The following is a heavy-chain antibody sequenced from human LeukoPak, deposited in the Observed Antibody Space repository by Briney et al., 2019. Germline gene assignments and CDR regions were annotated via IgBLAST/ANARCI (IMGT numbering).Heavy chain of an antibody. CDR2: INHNGST. J-gene: IGHJ6*04. D-gene: IGHD3-10*01. Sequence: PSETLSLTCAVYGGSFSGYYWSWIRQPPGKGLEWIGEINHNGSTNYNPSLKSRVTISVDTSKNQFSLKLSSVTAADTAVYYCARGYYGSGKPRNYYYYYGMDVWGKGTTVTVSS. CDR1: GGSFSGYY. CDR3: ARGYYGSGKPRNYYYYYGMDV. V-gene: IGHV4-34*01.